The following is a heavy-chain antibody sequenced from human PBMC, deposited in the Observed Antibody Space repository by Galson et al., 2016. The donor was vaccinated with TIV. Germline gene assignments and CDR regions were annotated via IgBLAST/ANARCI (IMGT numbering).Heavy chain of an antibody. D-gene: IGHD3-22*01. J-gene: IGHJ3*02. V-gene: IGHV3-21*01. CDR3: VRDYTAYGSSGDGFDI. CDR2: ISTSSSYR. Sequence: SLRLSCAASGFTFSSYSMNWVRQAPGKGLAWVSCISTSSSYRYYADSVKGRFTVSRDNAMNSLYLQMNSLTAEDTAVYFCVRDYTAYGSSGDGFDIWGQGTMVTVSS. CDR1: GFTFSSYS.